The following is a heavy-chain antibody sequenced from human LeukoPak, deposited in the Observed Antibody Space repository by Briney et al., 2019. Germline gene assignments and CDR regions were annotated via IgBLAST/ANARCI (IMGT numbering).Heavy chain of an antibody. CDR2: IKEDGSEK. CDR1: GFTFTSYW. J-gene: IGHJ4*02. V-gene: IGHV3-7*01. CDR3: ARGGSSSGRFAY. Sequence: EGSLRLSCAASGFTFTSYWMSWVRQAPGKGLEWVANIKEDGSEKYYVDSVKGRFTISRDNAKNSLYLQMNSLRAEDTAVYYCARGGSSSGRFAYWGQGTLVTVSS. D-gene: IGHD6-6*01.